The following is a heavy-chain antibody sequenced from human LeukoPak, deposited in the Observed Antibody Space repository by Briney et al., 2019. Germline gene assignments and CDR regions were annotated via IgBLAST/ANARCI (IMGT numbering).Heavy chain of an antibody. Sequence: ASVKVSCKASGYTFTSYDINWVRQATGQGLEWMGWMNPNSGNTGYAQKFRGRVTITRNTSISTAYMELSSLRSEDTAVYYCARQRGYYDTSGSFSFGPVDYWGQGTLVTVSS. CDR1: GYTFTSYD. CDR2: MNPNSGNT. J-gene: IGHJ4*02. V-gene: IGHV1-8*03. D-gene: IGHD3-22*01. CDR3: ARQRGYYDTSGSFSFGPVDY.